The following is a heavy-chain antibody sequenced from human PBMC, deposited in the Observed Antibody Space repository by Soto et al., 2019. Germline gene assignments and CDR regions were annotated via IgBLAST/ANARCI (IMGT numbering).Heavy chain of an antibody. Sequence: EVQLLESGGGLVQPGGSLRLSCAASGFTFSNYGMTWVRQAPGKGLEWVSGMSRDGGVTDYTDSVKGRFTISRDISKNTLYPRTYSLRAEDTAVYYCAKIDKFNTQSSGWANRFDYWGQGTLVTVSS. V-gene: IGHV3-23*01. J-gene: IGHJ4*02. CDR3: AKIDKFNTQSSGWANRFDY. CDR1: GFTFSNYG. D-gene: IGHD6-19*01. CDR2: MSRDGGVT.